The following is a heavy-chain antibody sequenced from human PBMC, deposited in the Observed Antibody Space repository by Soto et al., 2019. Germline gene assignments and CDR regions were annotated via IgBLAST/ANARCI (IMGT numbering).Heavy chain of an antibody. Sequence: ASETLSLTCTVSGGSIITGGFTFICIRQHPGNGLELIGYIYYSGTTYYNPSLRSRVVISLDKSKNQFSLNLSSVTAADTAVYFCARSYSGYINDAFLIWGQGTLVTVSS. J-gene: IGHJ3*02. CDR3: ARSYSGYINDAFLI. V-gene: IGHV4-31*03. CDR2: IYYSGTT. CDR1: GGSIITGGFT. D-gene: IGHD5-12*01.